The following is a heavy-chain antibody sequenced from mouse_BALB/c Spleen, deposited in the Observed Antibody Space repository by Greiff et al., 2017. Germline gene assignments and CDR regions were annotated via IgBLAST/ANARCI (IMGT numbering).Heavy chain of an antibody. D-gene: IGHD3-3*01. J-gene: IGHJ4*01. CDR2: IRLKSNNYAT. Sequence: EVQLVESGGGLVQPGGSMKLSCVASGFTFSNYWMNWVRQSPEKGLEWVAEIRLKSNNYATHYAESVKGRFTISRDDSKSSVYLQMNNLRAEDTGIYYCTRNLGYAMDYWGQGTSVTVSS. V-gene: IGHV6-6*02. CDR3: TRNLGYAMDY. CDR1: GFTFSNYW.